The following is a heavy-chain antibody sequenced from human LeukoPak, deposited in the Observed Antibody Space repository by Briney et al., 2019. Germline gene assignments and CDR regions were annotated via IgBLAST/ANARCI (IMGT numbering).Heavy chain of an antibody. D-gene: IGHD3-22*01. CDR3: ARAGDYYDSSGYQLDAFDI. V-gene: IGHV1-3*01. Sequence: ASVKVSCKASGYTFTNYAISWVRQAPGQRLEWMGWINAGNGNTKYSQKFQGRVTITRDTSASTAYMELSSLRSEDTAVYYCARAGDYYDSSGYQLDAFDIWGQGTMVTVSS. CDR2: INAGNGNT. CDR1: GYTFTNYA. J-gene: IGHJ3*02.